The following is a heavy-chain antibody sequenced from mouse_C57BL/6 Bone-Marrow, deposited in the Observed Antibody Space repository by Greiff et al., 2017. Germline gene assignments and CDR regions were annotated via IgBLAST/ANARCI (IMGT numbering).Heavy chain of an antibody. V-gene: IGHV1-19*01. J-gene: IGHJ1*03. CDR3: AREGYWYFEV. CDR2: INPYNGGT. Sequence: VQLQQSGPVLVKPGASVKMSCKASGYTFTDYYMNWVQQTHGKSLEWIGVINPYNGGTSYNQKFKGKATLTVDKSASTAYRELNSVTSEDSAVYYCAREGYWYFEVWGTGTTVTVSS. CDR1: GYTFTDYY.